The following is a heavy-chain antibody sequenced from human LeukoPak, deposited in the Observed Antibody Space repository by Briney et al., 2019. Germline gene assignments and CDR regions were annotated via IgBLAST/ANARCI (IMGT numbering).Heavy chain of an antibody. CDR1: GFTFSGYW. Sequence: GGSLRLSCAASGFTFSGYWMHWVRQVPGKGLVWVSHIDRDGSGTTYADSVKGRFTISRDNAKNSLYLQMNSLRAEDTAVYYCARDPMTTVTGDYWGQGTLVTVSS. D-gene: IGHD4-11*01. CDR2: IDRDGSGT. CDR3: ARDPMTTVTGDY. V-gene: IGHV3-74*03. J-gene: IGHJ4*02.